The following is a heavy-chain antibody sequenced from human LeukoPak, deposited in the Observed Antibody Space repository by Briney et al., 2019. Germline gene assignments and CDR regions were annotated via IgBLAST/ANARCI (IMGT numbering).Heavy chain of an antibody. J-gene: IGHJ4*02. CDR1: GYTLIGYY. D-gene: IGHD1-7*01. Sequence: ASVKVSCKASGYTLIGYYLHWVRQAPGQGLEWMGWMNGNSGGTKYGQKFQGRVTLSWDTSINTAYKELSSLRSDDTAVYYCAREISNWNYLFDYWGQGTLVTVSS. V-gene: IGHV1-2*02. CDR2: MNGNSGGT. CDR3: AREISNWNYLFDY.